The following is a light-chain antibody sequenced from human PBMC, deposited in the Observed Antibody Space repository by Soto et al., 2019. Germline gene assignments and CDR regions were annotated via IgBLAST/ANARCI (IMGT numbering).Light chain of an antibody. Sequence: EIVLTQSPGTLSLSPGERATLSCMASQSIRNFLAWYQQKPGQAPRLLIYDASNRASGIPPRFSGSGSGTDFTLAISGLEPEDLAVYYCQQRYNWPWTFGQGTKV. CDR1: QSIRNF. J-gene: IGKJ1*01. CDR3: QQRYNWPWT. V-gene: IGKV3-11*01. CDR2: DAS.